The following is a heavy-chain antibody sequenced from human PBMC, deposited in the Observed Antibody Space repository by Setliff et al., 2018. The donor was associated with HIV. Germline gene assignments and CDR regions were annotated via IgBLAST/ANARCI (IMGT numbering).Heavy chain of an antibody. CDR3: ASLDGSESPYIYYYYMDV. CDR1: RFTFSTYA. Sequence: GGSLRLSCAASRFTFSTYAMHWVRQAPGKGLEWVAIISYDGSNKYYTDSVKGRFTISRDNSKNTVYLQMNSLRAEDTAVYYCASLDGSESPYIYYYYMDVWGEGTAVTVS. V-gene: IGHV3-30*10. J-gene: IGHJ6*03. D-gene: IGHD3-10*01. CDR2: ISYDGSNK.